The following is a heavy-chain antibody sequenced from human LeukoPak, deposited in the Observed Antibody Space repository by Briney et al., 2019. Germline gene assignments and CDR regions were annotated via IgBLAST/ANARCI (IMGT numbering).Heavy chain of an antibody. CDR1: GFTFSDYY. Sequence: PGGSLRLSCAASGFTFSDYYMTWIRQGPGRGLEWVSYISGVYDNIYYGDSVKGRFTISRDNAKNSVYLQMSSLRADDTAVYYCARGGAHGMDVWGQGTTVTVSS. V-gene: IGHV3-11*01. CDR2: ISGVYDNI. J-gene: IGHJ6*02. D-gene: IGHD1-26*01. CDR3: ARGGAHGMDV.